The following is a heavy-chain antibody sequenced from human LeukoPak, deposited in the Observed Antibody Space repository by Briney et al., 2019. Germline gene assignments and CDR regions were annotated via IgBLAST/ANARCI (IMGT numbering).Heavy chain of an antibody. CDR1: GFTFSDYY. D-gene: IGHD5-12*01. CDR2: ISSSSSYT. CDR3: ARDMGSGYDPEPGTSTDY. Sequence: GGSLRLSCAASGFTFSDYYMSWIRQAPGKGLEWVSYISSSSSYTSYADSVKGRFTISRDNAKNSLYPQMNSLRAEDTAVYYCARDMGSGYDPEPGTSTDYWGQGTLVTVSS. V-gene: IGHV3-11*06. J-gene: IGHJ4*02.